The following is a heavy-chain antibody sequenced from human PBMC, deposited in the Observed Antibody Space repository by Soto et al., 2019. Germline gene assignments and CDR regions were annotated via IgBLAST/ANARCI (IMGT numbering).Heavy chain of an antibody. J-gene: IGHJ3*02. Sequence: QVQLVQSGAEVKKPGSSVKVSCKASGGTFSSYTISWVRQAPGQGLEWMGRTIPTLGIANYAQKFQGRVTITADKSTSKAYMELSSLRSEDTAVYYCAFGRHDAFDIWGQGTMVTVSS. V-gene: IGHV1-69*02. CDR3: AFGRHDAFDI. D-gene: IGHD3-3*01. CDR1: GGTFSSYT. CDR2: TIPTLGIA.